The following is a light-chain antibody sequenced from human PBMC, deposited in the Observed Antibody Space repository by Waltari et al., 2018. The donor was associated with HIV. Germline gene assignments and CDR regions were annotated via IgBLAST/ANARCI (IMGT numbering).Light chain of an antibody. Sequence: VLTQSPGTMSLSPGVRAILSCRASQRVSANVLAWYQQRPGQAPRLLVYGASRRATSTPARFSCGGSGTDCTLTINRLQPEDFAVYYCQQCATSPWTFGQGTTV. V-gene: IGKV3-20*01. J-gene: IGKJ1*01. CDR3: QQCATSPWT. CDR1: QRVSANV. CDR2: GAS.